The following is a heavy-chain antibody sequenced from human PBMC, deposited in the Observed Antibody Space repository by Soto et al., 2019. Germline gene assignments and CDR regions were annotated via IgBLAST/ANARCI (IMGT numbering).Heavy chain of an antibody. Sequence: QVQLQESGPGLVKPSQTLSLTCTVSGGSISSGGYYWSWIRQHPGKGLEWIGYIYYSGRTYYNPSLKSRVTISVDTSKNQFSLKLSSVTAADTAVYYCARDYDSSGYYYAGGGIGYWGQGTLVTVSS. CDR2: IYYSGRT. D-gene: IGHD3-22*01. J-gene: IGHJ4*02. CDR1: GGSISSGGYY. V-gene: IGHV4-31*03. CDR3: ARDYDSSGYYYAGGGIGY.